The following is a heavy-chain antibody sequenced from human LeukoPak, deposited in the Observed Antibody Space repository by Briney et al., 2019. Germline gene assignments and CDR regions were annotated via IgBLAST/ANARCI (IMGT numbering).Heavy chain of an antibody. CDR3: ARGSYPYSHGMDV. CDR1: GYNFNNYG. J-gene: IGHJ6*02. V-gene: IGHV1-18*01. D-gene: IGHD1-26*01. Sequence: ASVKVSCKASGYNFNNYGVSWVRQAPGQGLEWMGWISAKTGNTNYAQKVQGRVTMTTGTSTTTAYMELRSLGSDDTAVYYCARGSYPYSHGMDVWGQGTTVTVSS. CDR2: ISAKTGNT.